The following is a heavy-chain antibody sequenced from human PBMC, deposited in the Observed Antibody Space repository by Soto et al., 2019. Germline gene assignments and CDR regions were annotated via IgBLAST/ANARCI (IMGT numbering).Heavy chain of an antibody. J-gene: IGHJ1*01. Sequence: QVQLVQSGAEEKKPGASVKVSCKASGYTFTSYAMHWVRQAPGQRLEWMGWINAGNGNTKYSQKFQGRVTITRDTSASRAYMEVSRLRSEDTAVYYCEREGGVVVDATDFQQWGEGTLVTVSS. D-gene: IGHD2-15*01. V-gene: IGHV1-3*05. CDR1: GYTFTSYA. CDR2: INAGNGNT. CDR3: EREGGVVVDATDFQQ.